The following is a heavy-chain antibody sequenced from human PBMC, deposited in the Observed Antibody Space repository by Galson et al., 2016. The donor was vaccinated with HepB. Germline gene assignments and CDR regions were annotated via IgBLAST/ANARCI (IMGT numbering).Heavy chain of an antibody. Sequence: LSLTCTVSGGSISTYYWSWIRQPPGKGLEWIGYIFYSGTTNYNPSFNSRVTISVDTSENQFSLRLSSVTAADTAVYYCAREVVWSDFNWFDPWGQGALVTVSS. CDR1: GGSISTYY. J-gene: IGHJ5*02. D-gene: IGHD1-26*01. CDR3: AREVVWSDFNWFDP. CDR2: IFYSGTT. V-gene: IGHV4-59*01.